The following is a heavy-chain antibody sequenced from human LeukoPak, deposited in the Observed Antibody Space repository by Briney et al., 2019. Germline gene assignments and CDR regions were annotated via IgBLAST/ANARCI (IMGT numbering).Heavy chain of an antibody. CDR1: GFTFNGYS. V-gene: IGHV3-48*01. D-gene: IGHD4-11*01. CDR3: ARVWGDYSNADY. Sequence: GGSLRLSCAASGFTFNGYSMIWVRQAPGKGLECISYIDGSGDTIHYADSVKGRFTFSRDNAKNSLYLQMNSLRAEDTAVYYCARVWGDYSNADYWGQGTLVTVSS. CDR2: IDGSGDTI. J-gene: IGHJ4*02.